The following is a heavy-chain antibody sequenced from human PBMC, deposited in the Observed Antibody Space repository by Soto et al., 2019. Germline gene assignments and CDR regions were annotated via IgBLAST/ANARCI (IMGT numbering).Heavy chain of an antibody. D-gene: IGHD3-22*01. Sequence: GGSLRLSCAASGFTFSSYAMSWVRQAPGKGLEWVSAISGSGGSTYYADSVKGRFTISRDNSKNTLYLQMNSLRAEDTAVYYCASRYYYDSSGYYDDAFDIWGQGTMVTVSS. CDR2: ISGSGGST. CDR1: GFTFSSYA. V-gene: IGHV3-23*01. J-gene: IGHJ3*02. CDR3: ASRYYYDSSGYYDDAFDI.